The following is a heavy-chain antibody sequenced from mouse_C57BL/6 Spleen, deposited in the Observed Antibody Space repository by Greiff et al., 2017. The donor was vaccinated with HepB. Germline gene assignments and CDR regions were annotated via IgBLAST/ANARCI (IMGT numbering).Heavy chain of an antibody. Sequence: VQLKESGAELARPGASVKLSCKASGYTFTSYGISWVKQRTGQGLEWIGEIYPRSGNTYYNEKFKGKATLTADKSSSTAYMELRSLTSEDSAVYFCARVHYGYWYFDVWGTGTTVTVSS. CDR2: IYPRSGNT. CDR1: GYTFTSYG. J-gene: IGHJ1*03. CDR3: ARVHYGYWYFDV. V-gene: IGHV1-81*01. D-gene: IGHD1-1*01.